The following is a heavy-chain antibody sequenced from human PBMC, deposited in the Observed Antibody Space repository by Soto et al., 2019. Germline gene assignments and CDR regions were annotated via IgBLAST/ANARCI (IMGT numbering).Heavy chain of an antibody. V-gene: IGHV1-18*04. CDR1: GYTFTSYG. Sequence: RASVKVSCKASGYTFTSYGISWVRQAPGQGLEWMGWISAYNGNTNYAQKLQGRVAMTTDTSTSTAYMELRSLRSDDTAVYYCARVGYDFWSGYYYYGMDVWAKGPRSPSP. CDR3: ARVGYDFWSGYYYYGMDV. D-gene: IGHD3-3*01. CDR2: ISAYNGNT. J-gene: IGHJ6*02.